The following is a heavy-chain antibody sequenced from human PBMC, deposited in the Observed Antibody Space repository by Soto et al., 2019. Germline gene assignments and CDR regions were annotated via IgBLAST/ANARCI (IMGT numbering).Heavy chain of an antibody. J-gene: IGHJ5*02. Sequence: SETLSLTCAVSGGSISSYYWSWIRQPPGKGLEWIGYIYYSGSTNYNPSLKSRVTISVDTSKNQFSLKLSSVTAADTAVYYCARGGYCSGGSCYWFDPWGQGTLVTVSS. V-gene: IGHV4-59*01. D-gene: IGHD2-15*01. CDR1: GGSISSYY. CDR2: IYYSGST. CDR3: ARGGYCSGGSCYWFDP.